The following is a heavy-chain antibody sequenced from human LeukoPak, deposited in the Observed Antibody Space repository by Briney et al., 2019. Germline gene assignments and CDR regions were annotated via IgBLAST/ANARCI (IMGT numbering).Heavy chain of an antibody. CDR2: IYYSGST. CDR3: ARTTQYYYDSSGPFDY. J-gene: IGHJ4*02. V-gene: IGHV4-31*03. Sequence: PSETLSLTCTVSGGSISSGGYYWSWIRQHPGKGLEWIRYIYYSGSTYYNPSLKSRVTISVDTSKNQFSLKLSSVTAADTAVYYCARTTQYYYDSSGPFDYWGQGTLVTVSS. CDR1: GGSISSGGYY. D-gene: IGHD3-22*01.